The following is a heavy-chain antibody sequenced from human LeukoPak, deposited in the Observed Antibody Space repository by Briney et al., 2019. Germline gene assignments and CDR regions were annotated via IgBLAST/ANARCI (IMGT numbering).Heavy chain of an antibody. V-gene: IGHV1-24*01. D-gene: IGHD6-19*01. CDR1: GYTLTELS. J-gene: IGHJ4*02. CDR2: FDPEDGET. CDR3: ARADDPGIAVAGIGY. Sequence: GASVNVSCKVSGYTLTELSMHWVRQAPGKGLEWMGGFDPEDGETIYAQKFQGRVTMTEDTSTDTAYMELSRLRSDDTAVHYCARADDPGIAVAGIGYWGQGTLVTVSS.